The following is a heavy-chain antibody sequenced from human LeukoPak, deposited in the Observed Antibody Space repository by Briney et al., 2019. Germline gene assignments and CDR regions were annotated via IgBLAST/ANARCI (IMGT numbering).Heavy chain of an antibody. V-gene: IGHV1-2*02. CDR3: ARVPRRVVVPAAILLDP. CDR2: INPNSGGT. CDR1: GYTFTGYY. J-gene: IGHJ5*02. Sequence: ASVKVSCKASGYTFTGYYMHWVRQAPGQGLEWMGWINPNSGGTNYAQKFQGRVTMTRDTSISTAYMELSRMISEDTAVYYCARVPRRVVVPAAILLDPWGQGTLVTLSS. D-gene: IGHD2-2*02.